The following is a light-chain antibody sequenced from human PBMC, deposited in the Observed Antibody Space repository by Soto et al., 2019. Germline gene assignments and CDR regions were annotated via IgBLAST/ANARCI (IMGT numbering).Light chain of an antibody. CDR2: EGT. V-gene: IGLV2-23*01. Sequence: QSALTQPASVSGSPGQSITISCTGTSSDVGSYNLVSWYQQHPGKAPNFMIDEGTKRPSGVSNRFSGSKSGNTASLTISGLQAEDEADYYCCSYAGSRHYVFGTGTKVTVL. CDR3: CSYAGSRHYV. J-gene: IGLJ1*01. CDR1: SSDVGSYNL.